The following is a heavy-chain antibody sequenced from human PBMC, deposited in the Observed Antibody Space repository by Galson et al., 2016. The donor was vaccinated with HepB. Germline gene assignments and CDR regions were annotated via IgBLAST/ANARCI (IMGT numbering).Heavy chain of an antibody. D-gene: IGHD6-19*01. CDR2: VSSSGETV. CDR1: GFTFSSFS. Sequence: SLRLSCAASGFTFSSFSMNWVRQAPGKGLEWISYVSSSGETVYYADSVKGRFTIARDNAKNSLYLQMNSVRDDDTAVYYFARDWLAYSSGRNGNWGQGTLVIVSS. V-gene: IGHV3-48*02. J-gene: IGHJ4*02. CDR3: ARDWLAYSSGRNGN.